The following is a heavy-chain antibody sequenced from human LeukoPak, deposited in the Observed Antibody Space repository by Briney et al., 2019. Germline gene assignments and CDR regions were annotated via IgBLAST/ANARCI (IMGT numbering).Heavy chain of an antibody. D-gene: IGHD3-9*01. V-gene: IGHV3-74*01. CDR2: INNDGTST. CDR3: ARVFILSGPRGGFDP. Sequence: GGSLRLSCAASGFTFSMYWMHWVRHAPGRGPMWVSRINNDGTSTAYADSVKGRFTISRDNAKNTLYLQMNSLKDEDTAVYYCARVFILSGPRGGFDPWGQGTLVTVSS. CDR1: GFTFSMYW. J-gene: IGHJ5*02.